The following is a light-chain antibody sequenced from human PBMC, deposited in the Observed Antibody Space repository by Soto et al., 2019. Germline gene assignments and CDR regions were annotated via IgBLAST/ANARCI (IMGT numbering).Light chain of an antibody. Sequence: PGERATLSCRSSQSVSSSQLAWYQQRPGQAPRLLVYGASTRATGIADRFSGSGSGTDFTLTISRLEPEDFAVYYCQQYSYSSWTFGQGTKVDIK. V-gene: IGKV3-20*01. J-gene: IGKJ1*01. CDR1: QSVSSSQ. CDR3: QQYSYSSWT. CDR2: GAS.